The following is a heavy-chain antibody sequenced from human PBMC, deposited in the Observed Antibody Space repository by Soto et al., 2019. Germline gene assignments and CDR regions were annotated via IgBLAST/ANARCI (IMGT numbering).Heavy chain of an antibody. CDR2: MNPNSGNT. CDR3: ARARRSRKGTYYYYYMDV. CDR1: GYTLTELS. V-gene: IGHV1-8*01. D-gene: IGHD1-1*01. J-gene: IGHJ6*03. Sequence: GASVKVSCKVSGYTLTELSMHWVRQATGQGLEWMGWMNPNSGNTGYAQKFQGRVTMTRNTSISTAYMELSSLRSEDTAVYYCARARRSRKGTYYYYYMDVWGKGTTVTVSS.